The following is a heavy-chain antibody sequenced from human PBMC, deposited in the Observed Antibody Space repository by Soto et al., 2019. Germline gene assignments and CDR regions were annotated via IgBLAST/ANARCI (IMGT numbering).Heavy chain of an antibody. Sequence: QVQLVESGGGVVQPGRSLRLSCVASGFTFSSYGMHWVRQAPGKGLEWVAVISYDGSNKYYADSVKGRFTISRDNSKNTLYLQMNSLRAEDTAVYYCAKEGYSSSSSLFYWGQGTLVTVSS. J-gene: IGHJ4*02. CDR2: ISYDGSNK. CDR3: AKEGYSSSSSLFY. CDR1: GFTFSSYG. V-gene: IGHV3-30*18. D-gene: IGHD6-6*01.